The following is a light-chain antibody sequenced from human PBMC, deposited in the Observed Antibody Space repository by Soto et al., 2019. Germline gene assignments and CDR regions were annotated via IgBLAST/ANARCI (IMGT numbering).Light chain of an antibody. CDR1: QSVSTY. CDR2: DAS. CDR3: LPRGDLEGFT. J-gene: IGKJ3*01. V-gene: IGKV3-11*01. Sequence: EIVLTQSPATLSLSPGERATLSCRVSQSVSTYLAWYQQKPGQAPRLLIYDASNRATGIPARFSGSGSETDFTLTIRSLQPEDFAGYYCLPRGDLEGFTFGPGTKVDI.